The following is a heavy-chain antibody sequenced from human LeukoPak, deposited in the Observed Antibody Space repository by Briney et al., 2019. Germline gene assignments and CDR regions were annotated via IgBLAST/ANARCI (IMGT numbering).Heavy chain of an antibody. CDR1: GFTLSSYW. CDR3: ARDERITMVRGAYPLDY. CDR2: IKQDGSEK. Sequence: GGSLRLSCAASGFTLSSYWMSWVRQAPGKGLEWVANIKQDGSEKYYVDSVKGRFTISRDNAKNSLYLQMNSLRAEDTAVYYCARDERITMVRGAYPLDYWGQGTLVTVSS. D-gene: IGHD3-10*01. J-gene: IGHJ4*02. V-gene: IGHV3-7*01.